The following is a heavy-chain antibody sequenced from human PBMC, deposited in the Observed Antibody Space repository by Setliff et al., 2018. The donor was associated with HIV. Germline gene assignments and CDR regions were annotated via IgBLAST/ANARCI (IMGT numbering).Heavy chain of an antibody. CDR2: IYYSGST. CDR1: GYSITSDYY. J-gene: IGHJ4*02. D-gene: IGHD3-22*01. Sequence: TLSLTCAVSGYSITSDYYWGWIRQPPGKGLEWIGSIYYSGSTYYNPSLRSRVTISVDTSKNQFSLKLSSVTAADTAVYYCARDNRVTMIVVVIGYFDYWGQGTLVTVSS. CDR3: ARDNRVTMIVVVIGYFDY. V-gene: IGHV4-38-2*02.